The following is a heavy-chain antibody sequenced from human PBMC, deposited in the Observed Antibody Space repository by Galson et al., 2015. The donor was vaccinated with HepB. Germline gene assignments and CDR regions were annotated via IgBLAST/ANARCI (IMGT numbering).Heavy chain of an antibody. CDR1: GFTVSFNY. V-gene: IGHV3-66*02. Sequence: SLRLSCAASGFTVSFNYMSWVRQAPGKGLEWVSVISSGGRAYYADSVKGRFTISRDNSKNTLYIQMNSLRAEDTAVYYCASTRSSWYPYFDYWGQGTLVTVSS. D-gene: IGHD6-13*01. CDR3: ASTRSSWYPYFDY. CDR2: ISSGGRA. J-gene: IGHJ4*02.